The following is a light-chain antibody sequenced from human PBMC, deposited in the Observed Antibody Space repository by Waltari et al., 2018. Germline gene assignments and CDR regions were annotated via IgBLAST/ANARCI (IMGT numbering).Light chain of an antibody. CDR2: DTS. Sequence: EIVLTQSPATLSLSPGERATLSCRASQSVGRFLAWYQQKPGQAPRLLIFDTSNRATDLPARLSGSGSGTDFTLTISSLEPEDFAVYYCQQRSNWPITFGQGTRLDIK. V-gene: IGKV3-11*01. CDR1: QSVGRF. J-gene: IGKJ5*01. CDR3: QQRSNWPIT.